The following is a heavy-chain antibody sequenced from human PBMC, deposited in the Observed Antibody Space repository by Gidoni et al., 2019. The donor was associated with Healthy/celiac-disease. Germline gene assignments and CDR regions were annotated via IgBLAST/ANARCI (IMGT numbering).Heavy chain of an antibody. D-gene: IGHD2-2*01. CDR2: IDWDDDK. CDR1: GFSLSTSGMC. Sequence: QVTLRESGPALVKPTQTLTLTCTFSGFSLSTSGMCVSWIRQPPGKALEWLALIDWDDDKYYSTSLKTRLTISKDTSKNQVVLTMTNMDPVDTATYYCARFRYRLGVPAGRVGILDAFDIWGQGTMVTVSS. CDR3: ARFRYRLGVPAGRVGILDAFDI. J-gene: IGHJ3*02. V-gene: IGHV2-70*01.